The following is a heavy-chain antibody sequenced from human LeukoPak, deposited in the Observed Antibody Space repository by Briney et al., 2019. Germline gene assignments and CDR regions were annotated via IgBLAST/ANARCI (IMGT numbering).Heavy chain of an antibody. CDR1: GFTFSNYA. CDR2: VSGGGGST. V-gene: IGHV3-23*01. Sequence: PGGSLRLSCAASGFTFSNYAMSWVRQAPGKRLQWVSAVSGGGGSTSYADSVKGRFTISRDNSKNTLYLQMSSLRAEDTALYYCAKDLSGSSHNWFDPWGQGTLVTVSS. J-gene: IGHJ5*02. CDR3: AKDLSGSSHNWFDP. D-gene: IGHD3-10*01.